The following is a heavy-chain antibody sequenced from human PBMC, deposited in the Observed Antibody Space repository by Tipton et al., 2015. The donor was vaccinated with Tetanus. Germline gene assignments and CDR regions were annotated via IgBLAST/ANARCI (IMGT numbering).Heavy chain of an antibody. J-gene: IGHJ6*02. CDR2: ISAYNGKT. D-gene: IGHD6-25*01. CDR1: GYNFVNFG. V-gene: IGHV1-18*01. CDR3: ARVQEQRIYYYGMDV. Sequence: QSGPEVKEPGASVKVSCKASGYNFVNFGISWVRQAPGQGLERMGWISAYNGKTKYAQRLQGRVTMTTDRSASTAYMDLRRLRSDDTAVYYCARVQEQRIYYYGMDVWGQGTTVTVSS.